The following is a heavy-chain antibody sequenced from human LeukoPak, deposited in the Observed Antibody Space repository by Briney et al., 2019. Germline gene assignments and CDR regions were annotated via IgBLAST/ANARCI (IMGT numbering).Heavy chain of an antibody. D-gene: IGHD3-10*01. CDR1: GGTFSSFP. V-gene: IGHV1-69*08. J-gene: IGHJ6*02. CDR2: ITPFLDTT. CDR3: ARASELGEWFGDLLYI. Sequence: ASVKVSCKASGGTFSSFPVSWVRQAPGQGLEWLGRITPFLDTTNYAHKFEGRLKITADKSTSTAYLELRSLRSEDTAIYYCARASELGEWFGDLLYIWGQGTTVTVSS.